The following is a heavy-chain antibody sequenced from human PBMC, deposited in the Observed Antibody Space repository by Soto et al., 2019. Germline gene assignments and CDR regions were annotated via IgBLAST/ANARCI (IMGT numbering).Heavy chain of an antibody. J-gene: IGHJ6*04. CDR2: IIPISGTA. CDR1: GGTFSSYA. CDR3: ARSQGSSTSLEIYYYYSYGMDV. V-gene: IGHV1-69*01. D-gene: IGHD2-2*01. Sequence: QVQLVQSGAEVKKPGASVKVSCKASGGTFSSYAISWVRQAPGQGLEWMGGIIPISGTANYEQKFQGRVTITADESTSTAYMELSSMRSEDPAVYYCARSQGSSTSLEIYYYYSYGMDVWFKGTTVTV.